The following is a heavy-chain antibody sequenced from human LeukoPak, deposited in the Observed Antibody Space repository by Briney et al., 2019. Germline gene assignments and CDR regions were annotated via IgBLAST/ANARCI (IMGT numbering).Heavy chain of an antibody. CDR3: ARLREIPVFGVVTKSTSYFDY. CDR1: GFTFSDYY. V-gene: IGHV3-11*04. Sequence: GRSLRLSCAASGFTFSDYYMSWIRQAPGKGLEWVSYISSSGSTIYYADSVKGRLSISRENAKNSLYLQMNSLRADDTAVYYCARLREIPVFGVVTKSTSYFDYWSQGTLVTVSS. D-gene: IGHD3-3*01. J-gene: IGHJ4*02. CDR2: ISSSGSTI.